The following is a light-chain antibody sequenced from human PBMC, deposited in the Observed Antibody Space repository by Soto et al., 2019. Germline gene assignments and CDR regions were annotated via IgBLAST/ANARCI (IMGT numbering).Light chain of an antibody. CDR3: QQYGSSSGT. CDR2: GAS. CDR1: QSVSSS. J-gene: IGKJ1*01. Sequence: EIVLTQSPGTLSLSPGERATLSCRASQSVSSSLAWYQQKPGQAPRLLIYGASSMATVIPDRFSGSGSGTDFTLTISRLEPEDFAVYYCQQYGSSSGTFGQGTKVEIK. V-gene: IGKV3-20*01.